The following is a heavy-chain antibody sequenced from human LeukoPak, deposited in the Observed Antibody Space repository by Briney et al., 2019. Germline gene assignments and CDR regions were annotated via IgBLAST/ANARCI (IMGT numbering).Heavy chain of an antibody. Sequence: GGSLRLSCAASGFTFSSYGMHWVRQAPGKGLEWVAFIRYDGSNKYYADSVKGRFTISRDNSKNTLYLQMNSLRAEDTAVYYCAKAVGSSSWFAYYYYGMDVWGQGTTVTVSS. V-gene: IGHV3-30*02. CDR3: AKAVGSSSWFAYYYYGMDV. D-gene: IGHD6-13*01. J-gene: IGHJ6*02. CDR1: GFTFSSYG. CDR2: IRYDGSNK.